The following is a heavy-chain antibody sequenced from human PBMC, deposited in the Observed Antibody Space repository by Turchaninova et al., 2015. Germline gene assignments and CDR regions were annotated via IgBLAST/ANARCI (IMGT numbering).Heavy chain of an antibody. V-gene: IGHV2-70*04. J-gene: IGHJ4*02. CDR1: GFAHSTRGMR. Sequence: QVTLKESGPALVKPTQTLPLTCTFSGFAHSTRGMRWSWLRQPPGKALEWLARIDWDDDKFYSTSLKTRLTISKDTSKNQVVLTMTNMDPVDTATYYCARIVRGGYYFDYWGQGTLVTVSS. CDR2: IDWDDDK. D-gene: IGHD3-10*02. CDR3: ARIVRGGYYFDY.